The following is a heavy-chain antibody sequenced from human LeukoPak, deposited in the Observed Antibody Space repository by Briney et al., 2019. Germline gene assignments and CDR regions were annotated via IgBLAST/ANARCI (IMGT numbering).Heavy chain of an antibody. V-gene: IGHV3-23*01. CDR3: AKGDYYDSTDLDY. CDR1: GFTFYVYA. CDR2: ISNNGVTT. D-gene: IGHD3-22*01. J-gene: IGHJ4*02. Sequence: PGGSLRLSCEASGFTFYVYAMAWVRQAPGKGLEWVSAISNNGVTTHYADSVKGRFTISRDNSENMLYLHMNSLSADDTALYYCAKGDYYDSTDLDYWGQGALVTVSS.